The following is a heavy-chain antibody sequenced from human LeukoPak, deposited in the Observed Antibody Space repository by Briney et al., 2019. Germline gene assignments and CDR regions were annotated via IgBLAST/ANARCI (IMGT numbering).Heavy chain of an antibody. V-gene: IGHV4-59*08. Sequence: SETLSLTCTVSGGSISSYYWSWIRQPPGKGLEWIGYIYYGGRTNYNPSLKSRVTISADTSKNQFSLKLTSVTAADTAVYYCARHEDSSTPMDYWGQGSLVTVSS. D-gene: IGHD2-15*01. CDR1: GGSISSYY. CDR3: ARHEDSSTPMDY. CDR2: IYYGGRT. J-gene: IGHJ4*02.